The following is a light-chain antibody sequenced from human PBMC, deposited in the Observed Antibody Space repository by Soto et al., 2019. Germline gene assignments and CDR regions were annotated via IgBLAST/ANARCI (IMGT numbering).Light chain of an antibody. CDR2: EAA. V-gene: IGKV1-5*03. Sequence: DIQMTQSPSTLSASVGDRVTITCRASQYIHNYLAWYQQKPGEAPKLLIYEAANLESGVPSRFSGSGTRTEFTLPISSLQPDDFATYYCQQSNNYPWTFGQGTRVEI. J-gene: IGKJ1*01. CDR1: QYIHNY. CDR3: QQSNNYPWT.